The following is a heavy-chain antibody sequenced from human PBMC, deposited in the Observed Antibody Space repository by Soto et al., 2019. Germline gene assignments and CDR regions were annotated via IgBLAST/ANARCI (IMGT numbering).Heavy chain of an antibody. J-gene: IGHJ4*02. Sequence: QVQLQESGPGLVKPSQTLSLTCTVSGGSINSGGYCWSWIRQHPGKGRDWIGCTSSGGSTSYNPSLKSRVTISVDTSQTQFSLKLTSVTAADTAVYYCSRGILVWGQGALITVSS. CDR3: SRGILV. D-gene: IGHD5-18*01. CDR2: TSSGGST. CDR1: GGSINSGGYC. V-gene: IGHV4-31*03.